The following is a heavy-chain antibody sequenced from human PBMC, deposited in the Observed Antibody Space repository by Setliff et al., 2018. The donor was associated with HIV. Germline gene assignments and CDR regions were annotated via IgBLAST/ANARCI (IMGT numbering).Heavy chain of an antibody. V-gene: IGHV4-59*11. J-gene: IGHJ4*02. CDR2: IYFSGSA. Sequence: PSETLSLTCTVSGVSISSHYWSWIRQPPGKGLEWIGYIYFSGSANHNPSLESRATISLDTSKNQFSLELSSVTAADTAVYYCARLDSNRSFDYWGQGTLVTVSS. D-gene: IGHD4-4*01. CDR3: ARLDSNRSFDY. CDR1: GVSISSHY.